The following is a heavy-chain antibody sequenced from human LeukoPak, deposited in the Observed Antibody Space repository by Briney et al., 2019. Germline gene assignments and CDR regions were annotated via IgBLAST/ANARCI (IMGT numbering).Heavy chain of an antibody. CDR2: IYYSGST. V-gene: IGHV4-59*01. D-gene: IGHD3-10*01. CDR3: ARGDGSGSYPYYFDY. CDR1: GGSLSSYY. Sequence: SETLSLTCTVSGGSLSSYYWSWIRQPPGKGLEWIGYIYYSGSTNYNHYLKSRVTISVDTSKNKVSLKLSSVTAADTAVYYCARGDGSGSYPYYFDYWGQGTLVTVSS. J-gene: IGHJ4*02.